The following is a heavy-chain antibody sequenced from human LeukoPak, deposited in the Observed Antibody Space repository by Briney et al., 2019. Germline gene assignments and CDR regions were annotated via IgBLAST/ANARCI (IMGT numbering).Heavy chain of an antibody. V-gene: IGHV3-7*05. CDR3: AREKVDDSSGYCHDY. CDR1: GFTFSSYW. Sequence: GRSLRLSCAASGFTFSSYWMSCVRQAPGKGLEWVANIKQDGSEKYYVDSVKGRFTISRDNAKNSLHLQMNSLRAEDTAVYYCAREKVDDSSGYCHDYWGQGTLVTVSS. D-gene: IGHD3-22*01. J-gene: IGHJ4*02. CDR2: IKQDGSEK.